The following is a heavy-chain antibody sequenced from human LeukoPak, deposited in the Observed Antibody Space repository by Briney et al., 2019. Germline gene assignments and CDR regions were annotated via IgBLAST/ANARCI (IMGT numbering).Heavy chain of an antibody. D-gene: IGHD5-18*01. CDR1: GFTFSSYW. J-gene: IGHJ4*02. CDR3: ATPHSAYSYVMDFDY. V-gene: IGHV3-7*01. Sequence: GGSLRLSCAASGFTFSSYWMSWVRQAPGKGLEWVANIKQDGSEKYYVDSVKGRFTISRDNAKNSLYLQMNSLRAEDTAVYYCATPHSAYSYVMDFDYWGQGTLVTVSS. CDR2: IKQDGSEK.